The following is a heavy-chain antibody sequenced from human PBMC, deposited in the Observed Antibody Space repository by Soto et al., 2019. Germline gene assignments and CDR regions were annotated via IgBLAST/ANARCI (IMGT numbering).Heavy chain of an antibody. CDR3: AKEKYYDILTGYYSPLDY. J-gene: IGHJ4*02. Sequence: GGSLRLSCAASGFTFSSYGMHWVRQAPGKGLEWVAVISYDGSNKYYADSVKGRFTISRDNSKNTLYLQMNSLRAEDTAVYYCAKEKYYDILTGYYSPLDYWGQGTLVTVSS. CDR2: ISYDGSNK. V-gene: IGHV3-30*18. D-gene: IGHD3-9*01. CDR1: GFTFSSYG.